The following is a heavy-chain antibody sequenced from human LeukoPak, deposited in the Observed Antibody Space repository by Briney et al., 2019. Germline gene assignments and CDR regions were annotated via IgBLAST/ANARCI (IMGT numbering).Heavy chain of an antibody. D-gene: IGHD3-16*01. CDR1: GFTFDDYA. CDR2: ISWNGDGI. CDR3: VKGTPLGY. Sequence: GRSLRLSCAASGFTFDDYAMHWVRQTPGKGLEWFSYISWNGDGIDYADSVKGRFTISRDNAKNSLYLQMNSLRPEDTALYYCVKGTPLGYWGQGTLVTVSS. J-gene: IGHJ4*02. V-gene: IGHV3-9*01.